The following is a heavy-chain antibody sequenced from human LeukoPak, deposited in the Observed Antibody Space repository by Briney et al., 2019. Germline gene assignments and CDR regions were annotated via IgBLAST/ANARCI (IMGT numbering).Heavy chain of an antibody. J-gene: IGHJ4*02. CDR1: GFTFSSYG. D-gene: IGHD2-8*01. CDR3: AKRDIVLMVYAVFDY. CDR2: ISASGGST. Sequence: GGTLRLSCAASGFTFSSYGMSWVRQAPGKGLKWVSDISASGGSTYYADSVKGRFTISRDNSKNTLYLQMNSLRAEDTAVYYCAKRDIVLMVYAVFDYWGQGTLVTVSS. V-gene: IGHV3-23*01.